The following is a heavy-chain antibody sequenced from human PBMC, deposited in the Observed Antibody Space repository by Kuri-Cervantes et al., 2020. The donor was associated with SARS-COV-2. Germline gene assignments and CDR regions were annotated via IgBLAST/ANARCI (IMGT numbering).Heavy chain of an antibody. D-gene: IGHD3-10*01. V-gene: IGHV1-2*04. J-gene: IGHJ6*02. Sequence: ASVKVSCKASGYTFTGYYMHWVRQAPGQGLEWMGWINPNSGGTNYAQKFKGWVTTTRDTSISTVYMELSRLRSDDTAVYYCARGMVRGIIQYYYSAMEVWGQGTTVTVSS. CDR2: INPNSGGT. CDR1: GYTFTGYY. CDR3: ARGMVRGIIQYYYSAMEV.